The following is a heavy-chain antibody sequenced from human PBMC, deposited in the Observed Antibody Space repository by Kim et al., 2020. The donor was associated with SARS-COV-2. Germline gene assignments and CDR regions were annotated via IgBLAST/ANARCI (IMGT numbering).Heavy chain of an antibody. D-gene: IGHD3-10*01. CDR3: ARTAYGSGSYYVGYWFDP. CDR2: ISAYNGNT. CDR1: GYTFTSYG. Sequence: ASVKVSCKASGYTFTSYGISWVRQAPGQGLEWMGWISAYNGNTNYAQKLQGRVTMTTDTSTSTAYMELRSLRSDDTAVYYCARTAYGSGSYYVGYWFDPWGQGTLVTVSS. V-gene: IGHV1-18*01. J-gene: IGHJ5*02.